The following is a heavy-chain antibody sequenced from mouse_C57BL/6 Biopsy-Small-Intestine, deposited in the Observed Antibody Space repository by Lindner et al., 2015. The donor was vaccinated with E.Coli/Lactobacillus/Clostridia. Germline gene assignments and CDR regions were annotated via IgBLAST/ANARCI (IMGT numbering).Heavy chain of an antibody. V-gene: IGHV5-17*01. CDR1: GFTFSDYG. J-gene: IGHJ4*01. CDR2: ISSGSSTI. Sequence: VQLQESGGDLVKPGGSRKLSCAASGFTFSDYGMHWVRQAPEKGLEWVAYISSGSSTIYYADTVKGRFTISRDNAKNTLFLQMTSLRSEDTAMYYCARPYYYSMDYWGQGTSVTVSS. CDR3: ARPYYYSMDY.